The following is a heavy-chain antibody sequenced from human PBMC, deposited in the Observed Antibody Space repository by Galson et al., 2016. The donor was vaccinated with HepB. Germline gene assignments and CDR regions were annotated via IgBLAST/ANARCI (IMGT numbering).Heavy chain of an antibody. D-gene: IGHD3-16*01. Sequence: SVKVSCKASGGTFNTFAISWVRQAPGQGLEWMGGNIPLFATPNYAQKFQGRVTITADKSTSTVYMELSSLRSEDTAVYYCAKGRDTFGRADGYLDIWGQGSLVTVSS. CDR2: NIPLFATP. CDR1: GGTFNTFA. V-gene: IGHV1-69*06. CDR3: AKGRDTFGRADGYLDI. J-gene: IGHJ4*02.